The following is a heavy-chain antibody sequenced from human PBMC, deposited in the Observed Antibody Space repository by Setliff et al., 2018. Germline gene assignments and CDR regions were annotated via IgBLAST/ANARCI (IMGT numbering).Heavy chain of an antibody. J-gene: IGHJ6*03. CDR3: ARDSWVRVRFTHSYYMDV. Sequence: SETLSLTCIVSGGSISSYSWSWVRQPAGKGLGWIGRTLGSGSTNYNDSLKSRVTISLDKSKNQFSFNLTSVTAADTAVYVCARDSWVRVRFTHSYYMDVWGKGTTVTVSS. D-gene: IGHD2-15*01. CDR2: TLGSGST. CDR1: GGSISSYS. V-gene: IGHV4-4*07.